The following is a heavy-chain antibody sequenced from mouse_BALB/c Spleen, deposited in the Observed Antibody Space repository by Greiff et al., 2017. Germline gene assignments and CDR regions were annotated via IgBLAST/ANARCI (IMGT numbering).Heavy chain of an antibody. V-gene: IGHV2-6-7*01. Sequence: QVQLKESGPGLVAPSQSLSITCTVSGFSLTGYGVNWVRQPPGKGLEWLGMIWGDGSTDYNSALKSRLSISKDNSKSQVFLKMNSLQTDDTARYYCARGGRPSYYAMDYWGQGTSVTVSS. CDR2: IWGDGST. D-gene: IGHD2-12*01. CDR1: GFSLTGYG. CDR3: ARGGRPSYYAMDY. J-gene: IGHJ4*01.